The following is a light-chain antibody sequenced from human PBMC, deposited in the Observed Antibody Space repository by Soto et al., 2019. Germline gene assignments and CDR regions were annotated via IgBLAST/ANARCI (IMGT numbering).Light chain of an antibody. CDR2: ERS. CDR1: SSDVGSYNL. CDR3: CSYAGSSTSVV. V-gene: IGLV2-23*01. J-gene: IGLJ2*01. Sequence: QSVLTQPASVSGSPGQSITISCTGTSSDVGSYNLVSWYQQHPGKAPKLLIYERSKRPSGVPNRFSGSKSGNTASLTISGLQDEDAADYYCCSYAGSSTSVVFGGGTQLTVL.